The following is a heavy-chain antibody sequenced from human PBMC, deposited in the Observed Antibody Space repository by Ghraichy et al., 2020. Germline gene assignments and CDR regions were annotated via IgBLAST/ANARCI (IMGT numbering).Heavy chain of an antibody. Sequence: GESLNISCAASGFTFSSYGMHWVRQAPGKGLEWVAVIWYDGSNKYYADSVKGRFTISRDNSKNTLYLQMNSLRAEDTAVYYCARDRYYGSGSALGYWGQGTLVTVSS. D-gene: IGHD3-10*01. V-gene: IGHV3-33*08. CDR3: ARDRYYGSGSALGY. CDR2: IWYDGSNK. CDR1: GFTFSSYG. J-gene: IGHJ4*02.